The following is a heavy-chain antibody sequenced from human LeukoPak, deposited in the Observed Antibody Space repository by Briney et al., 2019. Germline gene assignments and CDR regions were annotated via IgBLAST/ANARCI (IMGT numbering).Heavy chain of an antibody. CDR3: AVVYYYGSGSPPPFDY. Sequence: GGPLRLSCAASGFTFSSYAMSWVRQAPGKGLEWVSAISGSGGSTYYADSVKGRFTISRDNSKNTLYLQMNSLRAEDTAVYYCAVVYYYGSGSPPPFDYWGQGTLVTVSS. CDR2: ISGSGGST. CDR1: GFTFSSYA. D-gene: IGHD3-10*01. V-gene: IGHV3-23*01. J-gene: IGHJ4*02.